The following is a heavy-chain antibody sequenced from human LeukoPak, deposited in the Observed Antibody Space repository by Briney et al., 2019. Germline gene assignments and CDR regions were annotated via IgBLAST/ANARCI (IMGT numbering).Heavy chain of an antibody. V-gene: IGHV5-51*01. CDR1: GYSFSTYW. Sequence: GESLKISCKGSGYSFSTYWIGWVRQMPGKGLEWMGIIYPGDSDTRYSPSFQGQVTISADKSISTAYLQWSSLKASDTAVYYCASSRVYGYHDYWGQGTLVTVSS. CDR3: ASSRVYGYHDY. J-gene: IGHJ4*02. D-gene: IGHD5-18*01. CDR2: IYPGDSDT.